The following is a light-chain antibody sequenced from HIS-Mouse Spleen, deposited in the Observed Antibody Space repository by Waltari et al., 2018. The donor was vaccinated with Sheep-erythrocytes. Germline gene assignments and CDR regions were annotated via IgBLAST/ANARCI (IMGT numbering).Light chain of an antibody. CDR3: QQANSFPIT. Sequence: DIQMTQSPSSVSPSVGDRVTITCRASEGISSWLAWYQQTPGRAPKLLTYAASSLQSGVPSRCSGSGSRTDFTLTISSLQPEDFATYYCQQANSFPITFGQGTRLEIK. J-gene: IGKJ5*01. CDR1: EGISSW. CDR2: AAS. V-gene: IGKV1-12*01.